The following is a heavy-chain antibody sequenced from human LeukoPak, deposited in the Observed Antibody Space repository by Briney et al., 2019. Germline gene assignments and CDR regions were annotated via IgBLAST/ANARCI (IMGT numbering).Heavy chain of an antibody. Sequence: GGSLRLSCAASGFTFSDYGMHWVRQAPGKGLEGVAVISYDGSNKYYADSVKGRFTISRDHSKNTVYLQMNSLRTEDTAVYYCARDGGGFGYCSSTSCGDSDFQHWGQGTLVTVSS. V-gene: IGHV3-30*03. CDR1: GFTFSDYG. J-gene: IGHJ1*01. CDR2: ISYDGSNK. D-gene: IGHD2-2*03. CDR3: ARDGGGFGYCSSTSCGDSDFQH.